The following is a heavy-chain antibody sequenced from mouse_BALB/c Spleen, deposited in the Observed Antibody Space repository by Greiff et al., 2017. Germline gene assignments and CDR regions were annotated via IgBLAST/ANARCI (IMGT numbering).Heavy chain of an antibody. D-gene: IGHD1-1*01. CDR2: ISDGGSYT. CDR1: GFTFSDYY. J-gene: IGHJ4*01. V-gene: IGHV5-4*02. Sequence: EVKLVESGGGLVKPGGSLKLSCAASGFTFSDYYMYWVRQTPEKRLEWVATISDGGSYTYYPDSVKGRFTISRDNAKNNLYLQMSSLKSEDTAMYYCARDPVRSYAMDYWGQGTSVTVSS. CDR3: ARDPVRSYAMDY.